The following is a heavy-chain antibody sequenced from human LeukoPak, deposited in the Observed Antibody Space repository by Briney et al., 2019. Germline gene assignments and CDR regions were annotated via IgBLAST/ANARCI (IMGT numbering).Heavy chain of an antibody. CDR1: GGSISSYY. Sequence: SETLSLTCTVSGGSISSYYWSWIRQPAGKGLGWIGRIYTSGSTNYNPSLKSRVTMSVDTSKNQFSLKLSSVTAADTAVYYCARDVVLLWFGESQRYGWFDPWGQGTLVAVSS. CDR3: ARDVVLLWFGESQRYGWFDP. V-gene: IGHV4-4*07. J-gene: IGHJ5*02. CDR2: IYTSGST. D-gene: IGHD3-10*01.